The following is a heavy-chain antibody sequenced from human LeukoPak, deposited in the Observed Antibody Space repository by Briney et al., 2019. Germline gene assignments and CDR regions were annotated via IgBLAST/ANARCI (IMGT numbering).Heavy chain of an antibody. CDR3: ARVKSYYYYYMDV. CDR2: INHSGST. CDR1: GGSFSGYY. V-gene: IGHV4-34*01. J-gene: IGHJ6*03. Sequence: SETPSLTCAVYGGSFSGYYWSWIRQSPGKGLEWIGEINHSGSTNYNPSLKSRVTISVDTSKNQFSLKLSSVTAADTAVYYCARVKSYYYYYMDVWGKGTTVTVSS.